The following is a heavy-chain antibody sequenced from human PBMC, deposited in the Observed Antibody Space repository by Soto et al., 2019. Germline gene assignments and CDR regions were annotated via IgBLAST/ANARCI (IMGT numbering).Heavy chain of an antibody. V-gene: IGHV4-31*03. CDR1: GGSISSGGYY. J-gene: IGHJ5*02. CDR2: IYYSGST. CDR3: ARDVAQQNWFDP. D-gene: IGHD6-13*01. Sequence: SETLSLTCTVSGGSISSGGYYWSWIRQHPGKGLEWIGYIYYSGSTYYNPSLKSRVTISVDTSKNQFSLKLSSVTAADTAVYYCARDVAQQNWFDPWGQGTLVTVSS.